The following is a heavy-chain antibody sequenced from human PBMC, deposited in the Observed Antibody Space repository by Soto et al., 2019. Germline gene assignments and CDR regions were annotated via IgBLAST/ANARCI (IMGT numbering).Heavy chain of an antibody. J-gene: IGHJ4*02. CDR2: MSPNSGAT. D-gene: IGHD6-19*01. V-gene: IGHV1-8*01. Sequence: ASVKVSCKASGYAFTSYDINWVRQATGQGLEWMGWMSPNSGATDYAQKFQGRVTITRDTSISTAYMELSSLRSEDTAMYYCVREPWLGVDYWCQGTLVTASS. CDR3: VREPWLGVDY. CDR1: GYAFTSYD.